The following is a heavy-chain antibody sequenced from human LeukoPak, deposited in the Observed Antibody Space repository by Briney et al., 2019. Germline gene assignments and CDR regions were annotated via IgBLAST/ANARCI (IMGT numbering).Heavy chain of an antibody. CDR2: IYRGGRT. J-gene: IGHJ4*02. CDR3: ATWRGY. CDR1: GFTVSTNY. V-gene: IGHV3-66*01. D-gene: IGHD3-10*01. Sequence: PGGSLSLSCAASGFTVSTNYMSWVRQAPGKGLEWVSIIYRGGRTYHADSVKGRFTISRDNSKNTLYLQMNSLRAEDTAVYYCATWRGYWCQGTLVTVSS.